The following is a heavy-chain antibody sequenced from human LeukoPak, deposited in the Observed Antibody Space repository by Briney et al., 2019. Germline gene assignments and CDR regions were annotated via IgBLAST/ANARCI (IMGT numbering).Heavy chain of an antibody. V-gene: IGHV1-18*01. J-gene: IGHJ4*02. CDR1: GYTFTSYG. CDR3: ARLPDYYDSSGYYYPDY. Sequence: ASVKVSCKASGYTFTSYGFSWVRQAPGQGLEWMGWISTYNSNTNYAQKLQGRVTMTTDTSTSTAYMELRSLRSDDTAVYYCARLPDYYDSSGYYYPDYWGQGTLVTVSS. CDR2: ISTYNSNT. D-gene: IGHD3-22*01.